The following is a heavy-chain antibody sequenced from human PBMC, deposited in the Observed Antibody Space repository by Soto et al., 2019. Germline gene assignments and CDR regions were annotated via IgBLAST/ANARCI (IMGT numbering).Heavy chain of an antibody. CDR3: ARISGWYVY. CDR1: GFTFRSYW. CDR2: INSDGSST. D-gene: IGHD6-19*01. V-gene: IGHV3-74*01. J-gene: IGHJ4*02. Sequence: VQLGESGGGLVQPGGSLRRSCAASGFTFRSYWMHWVRQAPGTGPVWVSRINSDGSSTSHADAVKGRFTISRDNAKNTLYLHMNSLRAEDTAVYYWARISGWYVYWGQGTLVTVSS.